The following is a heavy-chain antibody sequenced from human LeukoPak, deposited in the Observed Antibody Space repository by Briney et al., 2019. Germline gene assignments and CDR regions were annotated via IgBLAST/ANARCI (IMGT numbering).Heavy chain of an antibody. CDR3: ARLMKGYFDC. J-gene: IGHJ4*02. CDR2: INPSGGST. V-gene: IGHV1-46*01. Sequence: ASVKVSCKASGYTFTSYYMHWVRQAPGQGREWMGIINPSGGSTSYAQKFQGRVTMTRNTSISTAYMELSSLRSEDTAVYYCARLMKGYFDCWGQGTLVTVSS. CDR1: GYTFTSYY.